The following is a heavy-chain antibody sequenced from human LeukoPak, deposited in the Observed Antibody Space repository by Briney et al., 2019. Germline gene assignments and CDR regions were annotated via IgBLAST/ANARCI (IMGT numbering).Heavy chain of an antibody. V-gene: IGHV4-4*02. CDR3: ARGAYYMDV. J-gene: IGHJ6*03. CDR2: IFHSGNT. Sequence: SGTLSLTCDVSGVSIKSNSWWSWVRQTPGKGLERIGEIFHSGNTDYNPSLKSRVTISVDTSRNQFSLNLTSVTAADTAVYYCARGAYYMDVWGVGTTVTVSS. CDR1: GVSIKSNSW.